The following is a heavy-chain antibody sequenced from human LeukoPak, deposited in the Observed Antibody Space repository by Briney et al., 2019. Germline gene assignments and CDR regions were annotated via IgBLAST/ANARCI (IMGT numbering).Heavy chain of an antibody. CDR2: IYYRGST. J-gene: IGHJ4*02. CDR3: ARNFYASSGYYLDDFYFDF. V-gene: IGHV4-30-4*01. Sequence: PSQTLSLTCTVSGGSISSGAYYWSWIRQPPGKGLEGMGYIYYRGSTSYTPSLKSPVTISVDTSKNQFSLKLSSVTAADTAMYYCARNFYASSGYYLDDFYFDFWGQGTLVTVSS. CDR1: GGSISSGAYY. D-gene: IGHD3-22*01.